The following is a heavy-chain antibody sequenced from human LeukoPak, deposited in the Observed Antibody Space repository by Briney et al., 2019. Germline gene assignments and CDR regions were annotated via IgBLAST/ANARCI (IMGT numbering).Heavy chain of an antibody. Sequence: GESLKVPCKGSGYSFTSYWIGWVRQMPGKGLEWMGIIYPGDSDTRYSPSFQGQVTISADKSISTAYLQWSSLKASDTAMYYCARLRMTTVTFFDYWGQGTLVTVSS. CDR3: ARLRMTTVTFFDY. D-gene: IGHD4-17*01. CDR1: GYSFTSYW. CDR2: IYPGDSDT. J-gene: IGHJ4*02. V-gene: IGHV5-51*01.